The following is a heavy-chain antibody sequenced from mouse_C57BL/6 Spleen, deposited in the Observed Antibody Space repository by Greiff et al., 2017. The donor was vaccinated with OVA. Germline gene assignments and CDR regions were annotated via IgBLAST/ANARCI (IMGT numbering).Heavy chain of an antibody. V-gene: IGHV1-53*01. Sequence: VQLQQPGTELVKPGASVKLSCKASGYTFTSYWMHWVKQRPGQGLEWIGNINPSNGGTYYNEKFKSKATLTVDKSSSTAYMQLSSLTSEDSAVYSCARKRERGGALDYWGQGTTVTVSS. CDR3: ARKRERGGALDY. CDR2: INPSNGGT. J-gene: IGHJ4*01. CDR1: GYTFTSYW.